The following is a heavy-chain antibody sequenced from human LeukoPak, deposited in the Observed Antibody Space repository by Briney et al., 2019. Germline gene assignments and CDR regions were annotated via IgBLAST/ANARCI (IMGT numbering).Heavy chain of an antibody. CDR3: ARHGPDYDILTGYYFDY. CDR2: INHSGST. CDR1: GGSFSGYY. D-gene: IGHD3-9*01. V-gene: IGHV4-34*01. Sequence: PSETLSLTCAVYGGSFSGYYWSWIRQPPGKGLEWIGEINHSGSTNYNPSLKSRVTISVDTSKNQFSLKLSSVTAADTAVYYCARHGPDYDILTGYYFDYWGQGTLVTVSS. J-gene: IGHJ4*02.